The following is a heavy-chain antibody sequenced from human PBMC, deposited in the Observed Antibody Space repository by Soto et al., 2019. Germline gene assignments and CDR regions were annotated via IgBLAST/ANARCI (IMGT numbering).Heavy chain of an antibody. D-gene: IGHD5-12*01. Sequence: GGSLRLSCAASGFAFSNYGMHWVRQAPGKGLEWVAVISYDGSNKYYADSVKGRFTISRDKSISTAYLQWSSLKASDTAMYYCARRRRDGYNDLIYYFDYWGQGTLVTVS. CDR1: GFAFSNYG. V-gene: IGHV3-30*03. CDR3: ARRRRDGYNDLIYYFDY. CDR2: ISYDGSNK. J-gene: IGHJ4*02.